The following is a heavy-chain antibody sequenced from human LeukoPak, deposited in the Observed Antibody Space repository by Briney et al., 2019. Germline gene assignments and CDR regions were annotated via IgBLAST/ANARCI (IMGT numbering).Heavy chain of an antibody. CDR3: ARYEGMATAFDY. Sequence: GGSLRLSCAASGFSFSSYEMNWVRQAPGKGLEWISYISASGTLTHYADSAEGRFTISRDNTKNSLYLQMNSLRGEDTAVYYCARYEGMATAFDYWGQGTLVTVSS. CDR2: ISASGTLT. J-gene: IGHJ4*02. D-gene: IGHD5-24*01. CDR1: GFSFSSYE. V-gene: IGHV3-48*03.